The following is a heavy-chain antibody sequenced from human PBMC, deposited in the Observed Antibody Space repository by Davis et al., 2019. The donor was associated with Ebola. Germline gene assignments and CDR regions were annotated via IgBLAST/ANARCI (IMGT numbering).Heavy chain of an antibody. D-gene: IGHD2-15*01. CDR1: GGSISGHY. CDR3: ARKDCSDGSCYPAH. CDR2: IYYTGSDT. J-gene: IGHJ4*02. V-gene: IGHV4-59*11. Sequence: PGGSLRLSCAVSGGSISGHYWNWIRQPPGKGLEWIGYIYYTGSDTIYNPSLNSRVTISVDTSKNQLSLEMTSVTAADTATYYCARKDCSDGSCYPAHWGQGALVTVSS.